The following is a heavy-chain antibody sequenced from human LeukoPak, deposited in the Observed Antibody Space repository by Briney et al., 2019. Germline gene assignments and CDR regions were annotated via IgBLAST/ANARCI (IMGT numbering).Heavy chain of an antibody. CDR3: ARRFDS. J-gene: IGHJ4*02. CDR1: GFTFSSYQ. V-gene: IGHV3-48*03. CDR2: ISGSGSTT. Sequence: GGSLRLSCAASGFTFSSYQMNWVRQAPGKGLEWLSYISGSGSTTHYADSVKGRFTVSRDNAKNSLYLQMNSLRAEDTAVYFCARRFDSWGQGTLVTVSS.